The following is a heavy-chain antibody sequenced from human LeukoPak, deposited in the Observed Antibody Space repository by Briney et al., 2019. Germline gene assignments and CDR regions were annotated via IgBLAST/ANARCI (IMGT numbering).Heavy chain of an antibody. Sequence: PSETLSLTCTVSYASITSPRYYWGWIRQPPGKGLEWIGTLYCSGSTCYNPALRSRVTISLDTSSNQFSLKLTSVTAADSAVYFCARHIPHIDYLDYWGQGTLVTVSS. V-gene: IGHV4-39*01. D-gene: IGHD2-21*01. CDR3: ARHIPHIDYLDY. J-gene: IGHJ4*02. CDR1: YASITSPRYY. CDR2: LYCSGST.